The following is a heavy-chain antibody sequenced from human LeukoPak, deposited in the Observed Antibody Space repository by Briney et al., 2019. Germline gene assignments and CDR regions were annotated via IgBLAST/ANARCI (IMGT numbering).Heavy chain of an antibody. CDR1: GYSLTQLS. J-gene: IGHJ4*02. CDR3: AVGDPYQLLEE. D-gene: IGHD2-2*01. V-gene: IGHV1-24*01. CDR2: FDLVDGET. Sequence: ASVKVSCKVSGYSLTQLSKYGVRQAPGKGVVGMGGFDLVDGETLYAQKFTRRVTMTEDTSTQTLYMELSSLTADDTAVYCCAVGDPYQLLEEWGQGTLVTVSS.